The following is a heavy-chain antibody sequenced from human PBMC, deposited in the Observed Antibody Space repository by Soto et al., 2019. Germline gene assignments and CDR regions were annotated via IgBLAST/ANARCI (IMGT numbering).Heavy chain of an antibody. CDR2: IIPIFGTA. Sequence: QVQLVQSGAEVKKPGSSVKVSCKASGGTFSSYAISWVRQAPGQGLEWMGGIIPIFGTANYAQKFQGRVTITADESTSTAYMELSSLRSEETAVDYCASSIVGATRHSRTLRGKTGDYWGQGTLVTVSS. D-gene: IGHD1-26*01. CDR1: GGTFSSYA. V-gene: IGHV1-69*01. CDR3: ASSIVGATRHSRTLRGKTGDY. J-gene: IGHJ4*02.